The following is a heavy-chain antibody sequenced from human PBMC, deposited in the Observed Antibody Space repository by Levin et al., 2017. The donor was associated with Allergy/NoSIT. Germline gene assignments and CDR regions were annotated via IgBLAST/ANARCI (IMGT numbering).Heavy chain of an antibody. V-gene: IGHV3-49*04. CDR2: IQTKVYGAAP. J-gene: IGHJ4*02. D-gene: IGHD3-10*01. Sequence: GGSLRLSCRGSGFTFGDYPMTWVRQAPGKGLEWVGFIQTKVYGAAPEYAASVRGRFIFSRGDSKSIAYLQMNSLQTDDTAVYYCSREPHGSSDYWGQGALVTVSS. CDR1: GFTFGDYP. CDR3: SREPHGSSDY.